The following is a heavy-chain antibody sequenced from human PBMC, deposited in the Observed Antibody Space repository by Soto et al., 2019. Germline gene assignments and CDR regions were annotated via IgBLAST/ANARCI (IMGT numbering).Heavy chain of an antibody. V-gene: IGHV4-4*07. CDR2: IYSNGNT. Sequence: SETLSLTCTVSGDSINNYYWSWMRLPAGKGLEWIGRIYSNGNTYYNPSLKSRVSMSVDTSKNQFSLILKTVTAADTAVYYCARGQYSGYVVKGWFDPWGQGTLVTVSS. CDR1: GDSINNYY. D-gene: IGHD5-12*01. J-gene: IGHJ5*02. CDR3: ARGQYSGYVVKGWFDP.